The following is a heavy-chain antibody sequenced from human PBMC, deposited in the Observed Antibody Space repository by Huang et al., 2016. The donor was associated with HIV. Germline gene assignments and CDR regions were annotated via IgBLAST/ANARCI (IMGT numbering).Heavy chain of an antibody. CDR3: AHGAYDTSGYFFRLRFDY. J-gene: IGHJ4*02. Sequence: QITLKESGPTLVKPTQTLTLTCSFSGFSLSTGSVGVGWIRQPPGKALEWLALIYWDDEKRYRPSRKSRLTITKDTSKNQVVLTMTNMDPVDTATYYCAHGAYDTSGYFFRLRFDYWGQGTLATVSS. D-gene: IGHD3-22*01. V-gene: IGHV2-5*02. CDR1: GFSLSTGSVG. CDR2: IYWDDEK.